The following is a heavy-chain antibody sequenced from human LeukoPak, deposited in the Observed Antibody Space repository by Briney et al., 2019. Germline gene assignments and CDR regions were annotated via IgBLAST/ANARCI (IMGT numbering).Heavy chain of an antibody. D-gene: IGHD6-13*01. V-gene: IGHV1-46*01. J-gene: IGHJ4*02. CDR3: ARGGIRDSSSRSRSWYETYFDY. CDR2: INPSGGST. CDR1: GYTFTSYY. Sequence: GASVKVSCKASGYTFTSYYMHWVRQAPGQGLEWMGIINPSGGSTSYAQKFQGRVTMTRVMSTSTVYMELSSLRSEDTAVYYCARGGIRDSSSRSRSWYETYFDYWGQGTLVTVSS.